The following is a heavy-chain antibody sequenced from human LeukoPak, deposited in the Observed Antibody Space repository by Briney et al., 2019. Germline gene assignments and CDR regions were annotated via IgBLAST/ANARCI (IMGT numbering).Heavy chain of an antibody. CDR3: ARGGYYYDSSGYWGAFDI. CDR1: GGSISSYY. D-gene: IGHD3-22*01. CDR2: IYYSGST. J-gene: IGHJ3*02. V-gene: IGHV4-59*01. Sequence: PSETLSLTCTVSGGSISSYYWSWIRQPPGKGLEWIGYIYYSGSTNYNPSLKSRVTISVDTSKNQFSLKLSSVTAADTAVYYCARGGYYYDSSGYWGAFDIWGQATMVTVSS.